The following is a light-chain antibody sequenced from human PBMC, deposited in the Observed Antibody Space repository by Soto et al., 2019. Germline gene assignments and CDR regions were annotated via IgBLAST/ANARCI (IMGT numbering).Light chain of an antibody. J-gene: IGKJ5*01. V-gene: IGKV3-15*01. CDR1: ETISTN. CDR3: QQYSNWPPAIT. CDR2: GSS. Sequence: EMVITHSPPTLSVSPGERATLSCSATETISTNLAWFQRKPGQPPRLLIYGSSTRATGVPDRFSGSGSGTEFTLTISSLQSEDVALYYCQQYSNWPPAITFGQGTRLEIK.